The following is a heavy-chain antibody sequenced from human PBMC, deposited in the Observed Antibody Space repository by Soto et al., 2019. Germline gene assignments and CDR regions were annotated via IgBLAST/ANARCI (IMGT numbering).Heavy chain of an antibody. Sequence: GGSLRLSCAASGFTFSDYYMSWIRQAPGKGLEWVSYISSSSSYTNYADSVKGRFTISRDNAKNSLYLQMNSLRAEDTAVYYCARDKYYDFLSCYYLFFRPIDYCGQGTLVPVSS. CDR2: ISSSSSYT. D-gene: IGHD3-3*01. V-gene: IGHV3-11*06. J-gene: IGHJ4*02. CDR1: GFTFSDYY. CDR3: ARDKYYDFLSCYYLFFRPIDY.